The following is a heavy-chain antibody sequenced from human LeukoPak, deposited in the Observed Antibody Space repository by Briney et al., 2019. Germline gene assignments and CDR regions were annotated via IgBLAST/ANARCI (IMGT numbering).Heavy chain of an antibody. Sequence: SETLSLTCTVSGGSVSSGSYYWGWIRQPPGKGLEWIGSIYYSGSTYYNPSLKSRVTISVDTSKNQFSLKLSSVTAADTAVYYCARHSRRGIVVMPRPGFDPWGQGTLVTVSS. CDR1: GGSVSSGSYY. CDR2: IYYSGST. CDR3: ARHSRRGIVVMPRPGFDP. V-gene: IGHV4-39*01. J-gene: IGHJ5*02. D-gene: IGHD3-22*01.